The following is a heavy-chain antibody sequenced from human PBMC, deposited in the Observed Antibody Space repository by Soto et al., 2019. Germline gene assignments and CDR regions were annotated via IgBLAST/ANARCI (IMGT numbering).Heavy chain of an antibody. CDR2: IHSDGAK. D-gene: IGHD2-2*01. Sequence: ETLSLTCAVSGGSISSSNWWSWVRQPPGKALEWLAHIHSDGAKTYSSSLQSRLTISRDYSRRQVVLTLTKLDPMDTATYYCARSISLPASADNWFDPWGQGTLVTVSS. CDR3: ARSISLPASADNWFDP. V-gene: IGHV2-26*01. J-gene: IGHJ5*02. CDR1: GGSISSSNW.